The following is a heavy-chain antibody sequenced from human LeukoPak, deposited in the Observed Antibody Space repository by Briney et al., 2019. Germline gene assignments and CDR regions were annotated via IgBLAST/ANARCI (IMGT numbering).Heavy chain of an antibody. CDR2: INPNSGGT. CDR1: VYIFTEYF. J-gene: IGHJ5*02. D-gene: IGHD6-13*01. Sequence: SVKVSCKASVYIFTEYFMHWVRPAPGQGLEGMGWINPNSGGTNYAQQFQGRVTMTSDTSISTAYMELSNLSSDDTAVYYWARGIAAAGGRWFDRWGEG. V-gene: IGHV1-2*02. CDR3: ARGIAAAGGRWFDR.